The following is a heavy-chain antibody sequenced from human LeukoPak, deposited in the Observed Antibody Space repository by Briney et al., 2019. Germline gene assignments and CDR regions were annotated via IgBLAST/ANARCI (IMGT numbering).Heavy chain of an antibody. Sequence: SETLSLTCAVYGGSFSGYYWSWIRQPPGKGLEWIGEINHSGSTNYNPSLKSRVTISVDTSKNQFSLKLSSVTAADTAVYYCARPRGIAVATARGAFDIWGQGTMVTVSS. J-gene: IGHJ3*02. V-gene: IGHV4-34*01. CDR2: INHSGST. D-gene: IGHD6-19*01. CDR1: GGSFSGYY. CDR3: ARPRGIAVATARGAFDI.